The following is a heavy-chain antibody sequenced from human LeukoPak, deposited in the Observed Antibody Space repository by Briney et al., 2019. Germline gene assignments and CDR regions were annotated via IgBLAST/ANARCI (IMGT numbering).Heavy chain of an antibody. CDR3: ARDPPTAAGAFDI. Sequence: PSETLSLTCTVSGGSISSSSYYWGWIRQPPGKGLEWIGSFYYTGSAYYNPSLKSRVTISIDTSRNQFSLKLTSVTAADTAVYYCARDPPTAAGAFDIWGQGTMVTVSS. CDR2: FYYTGSA. J-gene: IGHJ3*02. CDR1: GGSISSSSYY. D-gene: IGHD6-13*01. V-gene: IGHV4-39*07.